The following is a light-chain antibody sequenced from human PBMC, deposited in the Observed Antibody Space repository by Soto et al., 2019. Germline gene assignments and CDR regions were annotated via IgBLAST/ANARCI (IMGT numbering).Light chain of an antibody. V-gene: IGLV2-11*01. CDR3: CSYAGSYNYV. Sequence: QSALTQPRSVSGSPGQSVTISCTGTSSDVGAYNYVSWYQQHPGKAPKVMIYDVSKRPSGVPDRFSGSKSGTTASLTISGLQSDYEADYSCCSYAGSYNYVFGSGTKLTVL. CDR2: DVS. J-gene: IGLJ1*01. CDR1: SSDVGAYNY.